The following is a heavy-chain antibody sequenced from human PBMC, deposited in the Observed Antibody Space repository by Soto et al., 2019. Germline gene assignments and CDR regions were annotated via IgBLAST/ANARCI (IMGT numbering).Heavy chain of an antibody. J-gene: IGHJ4*01. Sequence: PSETLSLTCTVSGGSISSSSYYWGWIRQPPGKGLEWIGEINHRGSTDYNPSLKSRDTISVDTSKKQLSLKLSSVTAADTSMYYCAKDGQGRGTQQLTTFDDWGHGTLVTVSS. V-gene: IGHV4-39*07. D-gene: IGHD1-1*01. CDR1: GGSISSSSYY. CDR2: INHRGST. CDR3: AKDGQGRGTQQLTTFDD.